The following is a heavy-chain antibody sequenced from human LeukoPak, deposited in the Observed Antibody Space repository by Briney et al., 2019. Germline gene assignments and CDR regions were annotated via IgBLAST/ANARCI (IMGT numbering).Heavy chain of an antibody. J-gene: IGHJ5*02. CDR2: IYYSGST. CDR3: ARGTVYYDFWSGYPTIDNWFDP. Sequence: SETLSLTCTVSGGSISSHYWSWVRQPPGKGLEWIGYIYYSGSTNYNPSLNSRVTISVDTSKNQFSLKLSSVTAADTAVYYCARGTVYYDFWSGYPTIDNWFDPWGQGTLVTVSS. V-gene: IGHV4-59*11. CDR1: GGSISSHY. D-gene: IGHD3-3*01.